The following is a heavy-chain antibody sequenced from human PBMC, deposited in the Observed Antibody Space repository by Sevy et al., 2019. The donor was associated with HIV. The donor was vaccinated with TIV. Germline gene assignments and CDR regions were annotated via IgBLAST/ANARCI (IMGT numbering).Heavy chain of an antibody. D-gene: IGHD4-17*01. CDR1: GGSIISGDYY. CDR2: MHYTGST. Sequence: SETLSLTCSVSGGSIISGDYYLSWVRQPPGRGLEWIGYMHYTGSTDYNPSLESRVTISVDTSKNQFSLKLTSVTAADTAVYYCARDEGDYGDKSYYYGMDVWGRRTTVTVSS. V-gene: IGHV4-30-4*01. J-gene: IGHJ6*02. CDR3: ARDEGDYGDKSYYYGMDV.